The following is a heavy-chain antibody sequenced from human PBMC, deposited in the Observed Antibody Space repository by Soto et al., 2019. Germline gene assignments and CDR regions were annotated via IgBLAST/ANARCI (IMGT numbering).Heavy chain of an antibody. CDR1: GFTFSDHY. D-gene: IGHD3-10*02. CDR2: TRNKPNSYTT. J-gene: IGHJ4*02. CDR3: ARAVYVGGCYFDN. V-gene: IGHV3-72*01. Sequence: GGSLRLSCAASGFTFSDHYMDWVRQAPGKGLEWVGRTRNKPNSYTTEYAASVKGRFTISRDDSTNSLYLQMNSLKTEDTAVYYCARAVYVGGCYFDNWGQGTLVTVSS.